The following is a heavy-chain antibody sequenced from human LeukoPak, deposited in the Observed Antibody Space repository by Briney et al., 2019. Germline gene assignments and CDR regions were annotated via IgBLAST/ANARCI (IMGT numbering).Heavy chain of an antibody. V-gene: IGHV3-23*01. D-gene: IGHD6-13*01. Sequence: GGTLRLSCVASGFTFVRHWMTWVRQAPGKGLEWVSAISGSGGSTYYADSVKGRFTISRDNSKNTLYLQMNSLRAEDTAVYSCAKGGGSSYYYYMDVWGKGTTVTISS. J-gene: IGHJ6*03. CDR1: GFTFVRHW. CDR3: AKGGGSSYYYYMDV. CDR2: ISGSGGST.